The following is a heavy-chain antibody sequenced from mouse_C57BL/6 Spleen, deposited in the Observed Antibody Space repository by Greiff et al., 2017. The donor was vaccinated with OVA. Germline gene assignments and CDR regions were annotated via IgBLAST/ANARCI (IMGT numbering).Heavy chain of an antibody. V-gene: IGHV1-59*01. J-gene: IGHJ4*01. CDR2: IDPSDSYT. D-gene: IGHD1-1*01. Sequence: QVQLQQPGAELVRPGTSVKLSCKASGYTFTSYWMHWVKQRPGQGLEWIGVIDPSDSYTNYNQKFKGKATLTVDTSSSTAYMQLSSLTSEDSAVYYCARWGTTVVATRAMDYWGQGTSVTVSS. CDR3: ARWGTTVVATRAMDY. CDR1: GYTFTSYW.